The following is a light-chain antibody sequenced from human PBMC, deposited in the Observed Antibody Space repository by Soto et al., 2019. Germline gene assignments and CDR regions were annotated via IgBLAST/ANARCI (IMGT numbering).Light chain of an antibody. CDR2: DAS. Sequence: EIVLTQSPGTLSLSPWEIATLSCRASQSVASSRLAWYQQKPGQAPRLVISDASTRATGIPDRFSGSGSGTDFTLTISRLEPEDFAVYYCQQYGSSLITFGQGTRLEIK. V-gene: IGKV3-20*01. CDR1: QSVASSR. J-gene: IGKJ5*01. CDR3: QQYGSSLIT.